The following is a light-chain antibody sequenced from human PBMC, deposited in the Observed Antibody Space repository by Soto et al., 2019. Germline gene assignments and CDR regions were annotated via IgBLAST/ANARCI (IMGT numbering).Light chain of an antibody. CDR1: QGISNY. Sequence: DIQMTQSPSSLSASVGDRVTITCRASQGISNYLAWYQQKPGKAPKLLIFGASTLQSGVPTRFSGSGSGTDFTLTISSLQPEDVATYYCQKYDSASWTFGQGTKVEIK. V-gene: IGKV1-27*01. J-gene: IGKJ1*01. CDR3: QKYDSASWT. CDR2: GAS.